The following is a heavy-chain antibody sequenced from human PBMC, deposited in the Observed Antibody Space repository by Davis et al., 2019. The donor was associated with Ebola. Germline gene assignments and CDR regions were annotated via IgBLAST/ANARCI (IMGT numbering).Heavy chain of an antibody. Sequence: SETLSLTCTVSGGSISSYYWSWIRQPPGKGLEWTGYIYYSGSTNYNPSLKIRVTISVDTSKNQFSLKLSSVTAADTAVYYCAREDSNYVGWFDPWGQGTLVTVSS. D-gene: IGHD4-11*01. CDR2: IYYSGST. CDR1: GGSISSYY. J-gene: IGHJ5*02. CDR3: AREDSNYVGWFDP. V-gene: IGHV4-59*01.